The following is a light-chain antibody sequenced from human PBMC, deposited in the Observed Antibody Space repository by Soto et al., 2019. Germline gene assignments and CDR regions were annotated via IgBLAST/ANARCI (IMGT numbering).Light chain of an antibody. CDR2: EVS. Sequence: QSVLTQPPSASGSPGQSVTISCTGTSSDVGGYNYVSWYQQYPGKAPKVMIYEVSKRPSGVPDRFSGSKSGNTASLTVSGLQADDEADYCCSSYAGSNVLYVFGTGTKVTVL. V-gene: IGLV2-8*01. J-gene: IGLJ1*01. CDR3: SSYAGSNVLYV. CDR1: SSDVGGYNY.